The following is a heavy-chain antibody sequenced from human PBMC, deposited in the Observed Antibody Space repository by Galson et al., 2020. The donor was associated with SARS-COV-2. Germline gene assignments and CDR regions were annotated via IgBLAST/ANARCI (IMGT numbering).Heavy chain of an antibody. V-gene: IGHV2-5*02. CDR1: GSSVTDSGGG. CDR3: VHRRHSIIVVKQGTPRDAFDV. D-gene: IGHD2-15*01. Sequence: KMSGPTLVKPTQTLTLTYTLSGSSVTDSGGGVGWVRQPPGKALEWVALLYSDNDLRSNSHLKRRLTISMTRDTSRNEVILTMANVAPVDTGTYFCVHRRHSIIVVKQGTPRDAFDVWGQGTSVTVSS. CDR2: LYSDNDL. J-gene: IGHJ3*01.